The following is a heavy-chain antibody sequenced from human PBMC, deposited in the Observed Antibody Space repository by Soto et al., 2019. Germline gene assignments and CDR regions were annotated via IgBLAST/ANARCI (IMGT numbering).Heavy chain of an antibody. V-gene: IGHV4-30-2*01. J-gene: IGHJ4*02. Sequence: SETLSLTCAVSGGSISSGGYSWSWIRQPPGKGLEWIGYIYHSGNTYYNPSLKSRVTISVDRSKNQFSLKLSSVTAADTAVYYCARHRYSYGVYYFDYWGQGTLVTVSS. CDR3: ARHRYSYGVYYFDY. D-gene: IGHD5-18*01. CDR1: GGSISSGGYS. CDR2: IYHSGNT.